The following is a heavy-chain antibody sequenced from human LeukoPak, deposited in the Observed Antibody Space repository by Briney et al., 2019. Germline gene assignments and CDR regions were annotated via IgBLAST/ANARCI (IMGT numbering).Heavy chain of an antibody. V-gene: IGHV1-46*01. CDR3: ARGYDSSGYYYRAPFDI. Sequence: GASVKASCRASGYTFTSYYMHWVRQAPGQGLEWMGIINPSGGSTSYAQKFQGRVTMTRDTSTSTVYMELSSLRSEDTAVYSCARGYDSSGYYYRAPFDIWGQGTMVTVSS. J-gene: IGHJ3*02. D-gene: IGHD3-22*01. CDR2: INPSGGST. CDR1: GYTFTSYY.